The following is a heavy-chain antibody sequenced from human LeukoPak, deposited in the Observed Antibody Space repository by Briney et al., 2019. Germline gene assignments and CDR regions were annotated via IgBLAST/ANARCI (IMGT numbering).Heavy chain of an antibody. CDR3: ARAMEAYFFDY. CDR2: ISYDGSNK. J-gene: IGHJ4*02. CDR1: GLTLSTYA. V-gene: IGHV3-30*04. Sequence: PGRSLRLSCAASGLTLSTYATRWVRQAPGKGLEWVTVISYDGSNKYYADSVKGRFTISGDNSKNTLYLQMNSLRAEDTAVYYCARAMEAYFFDYWGQGTLVTVSS. D-gene: IGHD3-3*01.